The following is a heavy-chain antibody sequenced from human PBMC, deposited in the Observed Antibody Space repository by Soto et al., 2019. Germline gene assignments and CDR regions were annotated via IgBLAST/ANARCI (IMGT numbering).Heavy chain of an antibody. CDR3: ARILYSSSAGRFEP. J-gene: IGHJ5*02. Sequence: QVQLVQSGAAVKKRGSSVKVSCKASGGTFSSYAISWVRQAPGQGLEWMGGIIPIFGTANYAKKFQGRVTITADKSTSTAYMELSSLRSEDTAVYYCARILYSSSAGRFEPCGQGTLVTVSS. CDR1: GGTFSSYA. CDR2: IIPIFGTA. D-gene: IGHD6-13*01. V-gene: IGHV1-69*06.